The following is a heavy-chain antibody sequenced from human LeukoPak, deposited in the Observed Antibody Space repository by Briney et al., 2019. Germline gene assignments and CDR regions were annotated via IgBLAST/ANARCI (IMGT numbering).Heavy chain of an antibody. V-gene: IGHV1-46*01. CDR3: SRDVV. CDR2: IDPSGGRT. Sequence: ASVKVSCKVSGYTLTELSMHWVRQAPGQGLEWMGVIDPSGGRTSYSQKFQGRVTMTRDTSTSTVYMALSNLRSEDTAVYYCSRDVVWGQGTLVTVSS. CDR1: GYTLTELS. J-gene: IGHJ4*02.